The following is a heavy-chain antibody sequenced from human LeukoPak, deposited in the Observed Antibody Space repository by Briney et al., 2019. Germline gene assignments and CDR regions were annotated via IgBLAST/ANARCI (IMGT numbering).Heavy chain of an antibody. J-gene: IGHJ4*02. CDR2: ISSSGSTI. D-gene: IGHD6-19*01. V-gene: IGHV3-48*03. CDR1: GFTFSSYA. Sequence: TGGSLRLSCAASGFTFSSYAMSWVRQAPGKGLAWVSYISSSGSTIYYADSVKGRFTISRDNAKNSLYLQMNSLRAEDTAVYYCARDRARLIAVAGTGFDYWGQGTLVTVSS. CDR3: ARDRARLIAVAGTGFDY.